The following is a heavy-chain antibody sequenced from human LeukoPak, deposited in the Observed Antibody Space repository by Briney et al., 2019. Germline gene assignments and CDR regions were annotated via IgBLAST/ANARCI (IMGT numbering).Heavy chain of an antibody. CDR1: GFTFSSYS. D-gene: IGHD2-2*01. CDR3: ASFCSSTSCYGHYYYYYMDV. V-gene: IGHV3-48*01. CDR2: ISSSSSTI. Sequence: LTGGSLRLSCAASGFTFSSYSMNWVRQAPGKGLEWVSYISSSSSTIYYADSVKGRFTISRDNAKNSLYLQMNSLRAEDTAVYYCASFCSSTSCYGHYYYYYMDVWGKGTTVTVSS. J-gene: IGHJ6*03.